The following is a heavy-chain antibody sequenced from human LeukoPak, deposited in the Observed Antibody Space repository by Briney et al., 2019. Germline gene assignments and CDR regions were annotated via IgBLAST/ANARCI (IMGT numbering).Heavy chain of an antibody. Sequence: LPGGSLRLSCAASGFTVSSNYMSWVRQAPGKGLEWVSVIYSGGSTYYADSVKGRFTISRDNSKNTLYLQMNGLRAEDTAVYYCARERSGWYPAPFDYWGQGTLVTVSS. CDR2: IYSGGST. CDR3: ARERSGWYPAPFDY. CDR1: GFTVSSNY. D-gene: IGHD6-19*01. V-gene: IGHV3-53*01. J-gene: IGHJ4*02.